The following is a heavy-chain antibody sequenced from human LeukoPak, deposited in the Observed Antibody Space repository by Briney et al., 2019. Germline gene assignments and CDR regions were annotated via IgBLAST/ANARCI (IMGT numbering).Heavy chain of an antibody. Sequence: SETLSLTCNVSGGSFTNYYWSWIRQTPEKGLEWIGQINHSGDTSYNPSLRSRITLSVDRSKNQFSLKVTSVTAADTGVYYCARGPGTVGLSPWGQGTLVTVS. J-gene: IGHJ5*02. D-gene: IGHD1/OR15-1a*01. CDR2: INHSGDT. CDR1: GGSFTNYY. V-gene: IGHV4-34*01. CDR3: ARGPGTVGLSP.